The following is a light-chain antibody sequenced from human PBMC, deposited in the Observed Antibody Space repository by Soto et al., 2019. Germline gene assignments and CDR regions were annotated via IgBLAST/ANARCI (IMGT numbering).Light chain of an antibody. CDR2: EVT. J-gene: IGLJ3*02. V-gene: IGLV2-8*01. Sequence: QSALTQPPSASGSPGQSVTISCTGTSSDVGAYKYVSWYQQYPGIAPKLMIYEVTKRPSGVPDRFSGSKSGNTASLTVSGLQAEDEPDYYCTSYVGNDIWVFGGGTKVTVL. CDR1: SSDVGAYKY. CDR3: TSYVGNDIWV.